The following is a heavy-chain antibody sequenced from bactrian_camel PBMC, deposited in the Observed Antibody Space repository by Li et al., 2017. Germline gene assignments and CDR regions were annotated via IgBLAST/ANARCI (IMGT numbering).Heavy chain of an antibody. D-gene: IGHD6*01. CDR2: NSSSGRNT. CDR3: AADRPELCVVVVGTGGY. CDR1: GFTFSNYE. Sequence: HVQLVESGGGLVQPGGSLRLPCAASGFTFSNYEMKWFRQAPGKGPERVSANSSSGRNTYYADSVKGRFTISKDSAKNTLYLQMNSLKPEATAMYYCAADRPELCVVVVGTGGYWGQGTQVTVS. V-gene: IGHV3S6*01. J-gene: IGHJ6*01.